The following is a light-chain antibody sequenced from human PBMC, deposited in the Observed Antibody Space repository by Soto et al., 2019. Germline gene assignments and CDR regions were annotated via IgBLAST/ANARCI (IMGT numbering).Light chain of an antibody. CDR2: DAS. J-gene: IGKJ4*01. Sequence: EIVLTQSPAPLSLSPGERATLSGRASPSVTNYLGWYQQKPGQAPRLLIYDASNRATGIPARFSGSGSGTDFTLTISSLEPEDFAVYYCQQRSSWPLTFGGGTKVDIK. CDR1: PSVTNY. CDR3: QQRSSWPLT. V-gene: IGKV3-11*01.